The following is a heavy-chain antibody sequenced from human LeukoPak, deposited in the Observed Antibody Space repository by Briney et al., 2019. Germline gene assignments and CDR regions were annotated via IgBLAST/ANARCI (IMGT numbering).Heavy chain of an antibody. CDR2: INPDGGTT. D-gene: IGHD1-7*01. CDR3: ATAGNYRFDY. J-gene: IGHJ4*02. CDR1: GFTFSSYW. V-gene: IGHV3-74*01. Sequence: PGGSLRLSCAASGFTFSSYWVHWVRQAPGGGLVWVSRINPDGGTTNYADSVKGRFTISRDNAKNTLYLQMNSLRAEDTAVYYCATAGNYRFDYWGQGTLVTVSS.